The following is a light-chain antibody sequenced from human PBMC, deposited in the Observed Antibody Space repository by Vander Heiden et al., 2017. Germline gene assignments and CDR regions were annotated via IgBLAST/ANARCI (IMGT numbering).Light chain of an antibody. CDR3: MQAKQTPLT. J-gene: IGKJ4*01. CDR2: LGS. Sequence: DIVMTQSPLSLPVTPGEPASISCRSSQSLLHTNGFNYLNWYLQRPGQSPQVLIYLGSNRASGVPDRFSGSGSGTDFTLKISRVEAEDVGVYYCMQAKQTPLTSGGGTKVEIK. CDR1: QSLLHTNGFNY. V-gene: IGKV2-28*01.